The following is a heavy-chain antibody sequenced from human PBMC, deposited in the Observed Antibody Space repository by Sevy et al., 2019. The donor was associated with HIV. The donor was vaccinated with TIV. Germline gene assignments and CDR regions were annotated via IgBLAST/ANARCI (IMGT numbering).Heavy chain of an antibody. CDR3: AREGSPYDTYYYYYGMDV. Sequence: GGSLRLSCAASGFTFNSYWMSWVRQAPGKGLEWVANIKQDGSEKYYVDSVKGRFTIYRDNSQNSLFLQMNTLRAEDTAVYYCAREGSPYDTYYYYYGMDVWGQGTTVTVSS. D-gene: IGHD5-12*01. CDR1: GFTFNSYW. CDR2: IKQDGSEK. J-gene: IGHJ6*02. V-gene: IGHV3-7*01.